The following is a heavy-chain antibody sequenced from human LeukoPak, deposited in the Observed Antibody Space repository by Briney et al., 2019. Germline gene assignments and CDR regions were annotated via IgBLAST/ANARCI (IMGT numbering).Heavy chain of an antibody. D-gene: IGHD3-22*01. Sequence: SGGSLRLSCAASGFTVSSNYMSWVRQAPGKGLEWVSVIYSGGSTYYADSVKGRFTISRHFSKNTVYLQMNSLRVEDTAVYYCARVDDSSGSLDYWGQGTLVT. CDR2: IYSGGST. CDR3: ARVDDSSGSLDY. CDR1: GFTVSSNY. J-gene: IGHJ4*02. V-gene: IGHV3-53*04.